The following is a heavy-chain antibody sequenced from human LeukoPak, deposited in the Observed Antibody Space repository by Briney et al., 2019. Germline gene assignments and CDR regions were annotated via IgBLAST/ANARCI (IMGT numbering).Heavy chain of an antibody. Sequence: PSETLSLTCTVSGGSISSYYWSWIRQPPGKGLEWIGYIYYSGSTKYNPSLKSRVTISVDTSKNQFSLKLSSVTAADTAVYYCARLYVVPADSYYYGMDVWGQGTTVTVSS. CDR3: ARLYVVPADSYYYGMDV. CDR1: GGSISSYY. CDR2: IYYSGST. J-gene: IGHJ6*02. D-gene: IGHD2-2*01. V-gene: IGHV4-59*08.